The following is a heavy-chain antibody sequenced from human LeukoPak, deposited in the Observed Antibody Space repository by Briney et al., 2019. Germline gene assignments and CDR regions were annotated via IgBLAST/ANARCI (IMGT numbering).Heavy chain of an antibody. Sequence: ASVKVSCKVSGYTLTELSMHWVRQAPGKGLEWMGGFDPEDGETIYAQKFQGRVTITADESTSTAYMELSSLRSEDTAVYYCARGDGPPEYNYDSSGYYYYWGQGTLVTVSS. V-gene: IGHV1-24*01. CDR3: ARGDGPPEYNYDSSGYYYY. CDR2: FDPEDGET. D-gene: IGHD3-22*01. J-gene: IGHJ4*02. CDR1: GYTLTELS.